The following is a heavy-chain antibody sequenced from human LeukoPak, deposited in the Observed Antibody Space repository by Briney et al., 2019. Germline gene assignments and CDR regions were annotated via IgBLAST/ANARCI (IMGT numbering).Heavy chain of an antibody. CDR3: ARTDSSGYYANY. CDR1: GGSITSGIYY. Sequence: SETLSLTCSVSGGSITSGIYYWSWIRQLPGRGLEWIGYIYYSGSTYYNPSLKSRLTLSLDTSKNQFSLKLSSVTAADTAMYFCARTDSSGYYANYWGQGTLVTVSP. CDR2: IYYSGST. D-gene: IGHD3-22*01. J-gene: IGHJ4*02. V-gene: IGHV4-31*03.